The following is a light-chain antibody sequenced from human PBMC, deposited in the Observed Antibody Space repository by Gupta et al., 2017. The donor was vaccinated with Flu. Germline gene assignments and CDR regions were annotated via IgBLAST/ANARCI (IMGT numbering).Light chain of an antibody. CDR3: QAWESRTWG. J-gene: IGLJ2*01. Sequence: SYELTQPPSVSVSPGQTASITCSGDELGDKYVCWYQQKPGQSPVLVIYHDIKRPSGIPDRFYGSNSGNKATLNISGTQAMDEADDFCQAWESRTWGFGGGTKLTVL. CDR2: HDI. V-gene: IGLV3-1*01. CDR1: ELGDKY.